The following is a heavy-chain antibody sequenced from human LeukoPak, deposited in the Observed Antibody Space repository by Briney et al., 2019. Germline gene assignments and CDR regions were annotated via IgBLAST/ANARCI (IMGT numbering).Heavy chain of an antibody. V-gene: IGHV3-53*04. CDR2: IYSGGST. Sequence: GGSLRLSCAASGFTVSSNYMNWVRQAPGKGLEWVSVIYSGGSTYYADSVKGRFTISRHNSKNTLYLQMNSLRAEDTAVYYCARNGGGVTLYYFDYWGQGTLVTVSS. D-gene: IGHD3-16*01. CDR1: GFTVSSNY. CDR3: ARNGGGVTLYYFDY. J-gene: IGHJ4*02.